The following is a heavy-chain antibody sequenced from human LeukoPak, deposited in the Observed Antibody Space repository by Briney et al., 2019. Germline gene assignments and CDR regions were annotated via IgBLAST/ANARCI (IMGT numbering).Heavy chain of an antibody. CDR3: ARDGALGRFDL. Sequence: PGGSLRLSCAASGFTFTTYGFHWVRQAPGQGLEWVAVIWSDGSKEYYADSVKGRFTISRDDSKNTVYLQMDSLRAEDTSVYYCARDGALGRFDLWGQGTLVTVSS. J-gene: IGHJ4*02. CDR2: IWSDGSKE. D-gene: IGHD3-16*01. CDR1: GFTFTTYG. V-gene: IGHV3-33*01.